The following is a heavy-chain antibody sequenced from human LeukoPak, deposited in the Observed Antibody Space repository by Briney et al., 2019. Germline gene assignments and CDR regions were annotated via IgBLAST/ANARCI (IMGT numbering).Heavy chain of an antibody. Sequence: ASVKVSCKASGYTFTSYYMHWVRQAPGQGLEWMGIINPSGGSTSYAQKFQGRVTMTRDTSTSTVYMELSSLRSEDTAVYYCARAMDPSYYYYYGMDVWGQGTTVTVSS. V-gene: IGHV1-46*01. CDR3: ARAMDPSYYYYYGMDV. CDR2: INPSGGST. J-gene: IGHJ6*02. D-gene: IGHD3-10*01. CDR1: GYTFTSYY.